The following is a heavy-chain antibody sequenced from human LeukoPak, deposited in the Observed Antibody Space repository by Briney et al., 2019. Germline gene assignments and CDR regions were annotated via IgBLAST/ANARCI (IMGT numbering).Heavy chain of an antibody. CDR3: ARDSITIFGVVISDFDY. J-gene: IGHJ4*02. CDR2: INWNSATV. Sequence: GGSLRLSCAASGFSFDDYAMHWVRQAPGKGLEWVSSINWNSATVDYADSVKGRFTITRDNTKNSLYLQMNSLRAEDTAVYYCARDSITIFGVVISDFDYWGQGTLVTVSS. V-gene: IGHV3-9*01. D-gene: IGHD3-3*01. CDR1: GFSFDDYA.